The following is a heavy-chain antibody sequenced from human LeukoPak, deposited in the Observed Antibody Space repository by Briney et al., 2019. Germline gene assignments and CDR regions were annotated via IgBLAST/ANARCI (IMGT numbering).Heavy chain of an antibody. Sequence: KPSETLSLTCTVSGGSISSYYWSWIRQPPGKGLEWIGYIYYSGSTNYNPSLKSRVTISVDTSKNQFSLKLSSVTAADTAVYYCARTNKVFRSSTSPSMYYFDYWGQGTLVTVSS. CDR2: IYYSGST. D-gene: IGHD2-2*01. CDR3: ARTNKVFRSSTSPSMYYFDY. J-gene: IGHJ4*02. CDR1: GGSISSYY. V-gene: IGHV4-59*12.